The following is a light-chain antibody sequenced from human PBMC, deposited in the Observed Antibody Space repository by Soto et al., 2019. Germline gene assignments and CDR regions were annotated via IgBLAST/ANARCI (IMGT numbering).Light chain of an antibody. J-gene: IGLJ2*01. CDR2: LNNDGSH. Sequence: QPVLTQSPSASASLGASVKLTCTLSSGQSSYAIAWHQKQPGKGPRYLMDLNNDGSHTKGDGIPDRFSGSSSGAERYLIISSLQSEDEADYYCQTWGTGFQVFGGGTNVTVL. CDR1: SGQSSYA. V-gene: IGLV4-69*01. CDR3: QTWGTGFQV.